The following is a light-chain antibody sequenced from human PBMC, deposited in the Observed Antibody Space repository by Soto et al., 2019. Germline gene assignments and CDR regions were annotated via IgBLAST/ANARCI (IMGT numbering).Light chain of an antibody. CDR1: SSDVGGYNF. CDR2: DVS. Sequence: QSALTQPRSVSGSPGQSVTIYCTGTSSDVGGYNFVSWYQYHPGQAPKVIISDVSKRPSGVPDRFSGSKSGNTASLTISGLQAEDEADYYCCSYAGTYTHVAFGGGTKVTVL. J-gene: IGLJ2*01. CDR3: CSYAGTYTHVA. V-gene: IGLV2-11*01.